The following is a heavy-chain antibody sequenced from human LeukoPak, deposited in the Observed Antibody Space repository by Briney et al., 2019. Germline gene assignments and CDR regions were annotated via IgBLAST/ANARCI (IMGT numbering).Heavy chain of an antibody. J-gene: IGHJ3*02. Sequence: GGSLRLSCAASGFTFSSYAMHWVRQAPGKGLEWVAVISYDGSNKYYADSVKGRFTISRDNSKNTLYLQMNSLRAEDTAVYYCAGHYSSGWYPLGAFDIWGQGTMVTVSS. CDR2: ISYDGSNK. D-gene: IGHD6-19*01. CDR3: AGHYSSGWYPLGAFDI. V-gene: IGHV3-30*04. CDR1: GFTFSSYA.